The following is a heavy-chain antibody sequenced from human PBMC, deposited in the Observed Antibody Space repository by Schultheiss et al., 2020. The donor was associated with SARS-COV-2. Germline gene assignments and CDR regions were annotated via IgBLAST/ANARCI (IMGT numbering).Heavy chain of an antibody. J-gene: IGHJ4*02. D-gene: IGHD3-3*01. V-gene: IGHV4-59*01. Sequence: SETLSLTCAVYGGSFIGYYWSWIRQPPGKGLEWIGYIYYSGSTNYNPSLKSRVTISLDTSKNHFSLKLSSVTAADTAVYYCARERYYDFWSGYWYLDYWGQGTLVTVSS. CDR3: ARERYYDFWSGYWYLDY. CDR1: GGSFIGYY. CDR2: IYYSGST.